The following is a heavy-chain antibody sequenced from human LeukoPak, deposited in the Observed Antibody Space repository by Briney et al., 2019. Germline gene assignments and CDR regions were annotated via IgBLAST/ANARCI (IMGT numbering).Heavy chain of an antibody. CDR3: AKGSGYSYGTPVDY. V-gene: IGHV3-9*01. J-gene: IGHJ4*02. CDR2: ISWNSGSI. D-gene: IGHD5-18*01. CDR1: GFTFDDYA. Sequence: PGGSLRLSCAASGFTFDDYAMHWVRQAPGKGLEWVSGISWNSGSIGYADSVKGRFTISRDNAKNSLYLQMNSLRAEDTALYYCAKGSGYSYGTPVDYWGQGTLVTVSS.